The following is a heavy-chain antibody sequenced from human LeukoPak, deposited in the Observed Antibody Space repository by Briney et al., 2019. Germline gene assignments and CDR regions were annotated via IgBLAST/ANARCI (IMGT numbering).Heavy chain of an antibody. D-gene: IGHD5-18*01. CDR3: ARDFRYSYGHLVY. CDR1: GGTFSSYA. V-gene: IGHV1-69*13. J-gene: IGHJ4*02. CDR2: IIPIFGTA. Sequence: SVKVSCKASGGTFSSYAISWVRQAPGQGLEWMGGIIPIFGTANYAQKFQGRVTITADESTSTAYMELSSLRSEDTAVYYCARDFRYSYGHLVYWRQGTLVTVSS.